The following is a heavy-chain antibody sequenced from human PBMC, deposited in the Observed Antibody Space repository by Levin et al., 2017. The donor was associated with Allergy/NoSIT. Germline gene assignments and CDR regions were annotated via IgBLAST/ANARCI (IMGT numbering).Heavy chain of an antibody. CDR1: GFTFSDHY. D-gene: IGHD1-26*01. V-gene: IGHV3-11*01. Sequence: PGGSLRLSCGAFGFTFSDHYMSWIRQAPGKGPEWIAYISRDGSNIHYGGSLKGRFIISRDNAKNSLYLQMSSLRVEDTAVYYCERQSVLGGVLDVWGQGTTVIVSS. CDR2: ISRDGSNI. CDR3: ERQSVLGGVLDV. J-gene: IGHJ6*02.